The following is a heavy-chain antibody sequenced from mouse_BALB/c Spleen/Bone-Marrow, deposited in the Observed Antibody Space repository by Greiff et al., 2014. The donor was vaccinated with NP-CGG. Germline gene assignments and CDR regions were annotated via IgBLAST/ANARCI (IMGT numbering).Heavy chain of an antibody. CDR1: GYTFTSCW. J-gene: IGHJ4*01. CDR3: RSYDYAMDY. Sequence: LKQSGSELARPGASVKLSCKASGYTFTSCWMHWVRQRPGQGLEWIGNIYPGSGSTNYDEKFKSKATLTVDTSSSTAYMQLSSLTSEDSAVYYCRSYDYAMDYWGQGTSVTVSS. V-gene: IGHV1S22*01. CDR2: IYPGSGST. D-gene: IGHD1-1*01.